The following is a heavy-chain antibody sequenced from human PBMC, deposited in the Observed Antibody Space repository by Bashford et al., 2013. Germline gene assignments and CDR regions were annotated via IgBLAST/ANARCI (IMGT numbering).Heavy chain of an antibody. Sequence: SETLSLTCTVSGGSISSGSYYWTWIRQPAGKGLEWIGRIYRSGYTNYNPSLKSRVTISADTSKNQFTLKLSSVTAEDTAVYYCARELTTVTTIDYWGQGTLVTVSS. CDR2: IYRSGYT. V-gene: IGHV4-61*02. J-gene: IGHJ4*02. CDR1: GGSISSGSYY. CDR3: ARELTTVTTIDY. D-gene: IGHD4-17*01.